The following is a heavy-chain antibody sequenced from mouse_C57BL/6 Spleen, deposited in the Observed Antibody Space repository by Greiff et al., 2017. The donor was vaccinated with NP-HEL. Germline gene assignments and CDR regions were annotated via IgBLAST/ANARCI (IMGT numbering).Heavy chain of an antibody. CDR1: GYTFTSYW. Sequence: QVQLQQPGAELVKPGASVKMSCKASGYTFTSYWITWVKQGPGQGLEWIGDIYPGSGSTNYNEKFKSKATLTVDTSSSTAYMQLSSLTSEDSAVYYCARRSLADYGYAMDYWGQGTSVTVSS. V-gene: IGHV1-55*01. CDR2: IYPGSGST. J-gene: IGHJ4*01. D-gene: IGHD2-4*01. CDR3: ARRSLADYGYAMDY.